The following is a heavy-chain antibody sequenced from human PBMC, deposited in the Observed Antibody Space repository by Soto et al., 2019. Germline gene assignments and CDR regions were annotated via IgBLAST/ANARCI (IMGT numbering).Heavy chain of an antibody. Sequence: GGSLRLSCAASGFTFSLCAMSWVRQAPGKGLEWVSSMRSSGGDTYYADSVRGRFTISRDDSKNTLYLQMNSLRAEDTAVYYCARESGALTVTRYNWFDPWGQGTLVTVSS. CDR1: GFTFSLCA. V-gene: IGHV3-23*01. CDR2: MRSSGGDT. CDR3: ARESGALTVTRYNWFDP. J-gene: IGHJ5*02. D-gene: IGHD4-4*01.